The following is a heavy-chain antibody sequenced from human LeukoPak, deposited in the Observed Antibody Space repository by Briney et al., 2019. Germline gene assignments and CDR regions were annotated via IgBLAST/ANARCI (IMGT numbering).Heavy chain of an antibody. J-gene: IGHJ5*02. V-gene: IGHV4-34*01. CDR2: INHSGST. CDR3: ARDRAAVSWFDP. CDR1: GGSFSGYY. D-gene: IGHD6-13*01. Sequence: SETLSLTCAVYGGSFSGYYWSWIRQPPGKGLEWIGEINHSGSTNYNPSLKSRATILLDTSKNQFSLKLKSVTAADTAVYYCARDRAAVSWFDPWGQGTLVTVSS.